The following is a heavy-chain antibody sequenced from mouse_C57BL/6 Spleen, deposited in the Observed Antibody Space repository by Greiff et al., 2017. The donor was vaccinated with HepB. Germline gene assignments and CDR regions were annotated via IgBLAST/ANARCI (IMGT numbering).Heavy chain of an antibody. Sequence: QVQLQQPGAELVRPGSSVKLSCKASGYTFTSYWMHWVKQRPIQGLEWIGNIDPSDSETHYNQKFKDKATLTVAKSSSTAYMQLSSLTSEDSAVYYCARWDYNWYFDVWGTGTTVTVSS. D-gene: IGHD2-4*01. CDR2: IDPSDSET. V-gene: IGHV1-52*01. J-gene: IGHJ1*03. CDR1: GYTFTSYW. CDR3: ARWDYNWYFDV.